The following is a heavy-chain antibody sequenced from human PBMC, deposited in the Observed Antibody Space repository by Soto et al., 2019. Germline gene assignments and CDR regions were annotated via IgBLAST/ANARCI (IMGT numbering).Heavy chain of an antibody. CDR1: GFTFSSYG. V-gene: IGHV3-30*18. J-gene: IGHJ4*02. CDR2: ISYDGSNK. Sequence: QVQLVESGGGVVQPGRSLRLPCAASGFTFSSYGMHWVRQAPGKGLEWVAVISYDGSNKYYADSVKGRFTISRDNSKNTLYLQMNSLRAEDTAVYYCAKDALHGSGSYPAYWGQGTLVTVSS. D-gene: IGHD3-10*01. CDR3: AKDALHGSGSYPAY.